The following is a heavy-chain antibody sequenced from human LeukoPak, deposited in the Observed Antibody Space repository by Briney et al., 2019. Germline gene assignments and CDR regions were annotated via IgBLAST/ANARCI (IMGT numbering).Heavy chain of an antibody. CDR3: ARYRDDYGAHGFDP. CDR2: INHSGST. J-gene: IGHJ5*02. CDR1: GGSFSGYY. Sequence: SETLSLTCAVDGGSFSGYYWSWIRQPPGKGLEWIGDINHSGSTNYNPSLKSRVTISVDTSKNQFSLKLSSVTAADTAVYYCARYRDDYGAHGFDPWGQGTLVTVSS. D-gene: IGHD4-17*01. V-gene: IGHV4-34*01.